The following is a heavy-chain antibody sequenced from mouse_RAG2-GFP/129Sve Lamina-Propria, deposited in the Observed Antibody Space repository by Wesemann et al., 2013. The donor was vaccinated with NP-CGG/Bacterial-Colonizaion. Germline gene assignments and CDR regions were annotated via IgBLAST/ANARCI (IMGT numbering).Heavy chain of an antibody. J-gene: IGHJ2*01. CDR3: ARWGYYNYAMDY. V-gene: IGHV1-12*01. CDR2: GNGDT. Sequence: GNGDTSYNQKFKGKATLTVDKSSSTAYMQLSSLTSEDSAVYFCARWGYYNYAMDYWGQGTTLTVSS. D-gene: IGHD1-3*01.